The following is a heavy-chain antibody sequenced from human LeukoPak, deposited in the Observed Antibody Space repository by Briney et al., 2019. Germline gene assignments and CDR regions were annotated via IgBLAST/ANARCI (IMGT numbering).Heavy chain of an antibody. D-gene: IGHD3-10*01. J-gene: IGHJ4*02. CDR3: AKRGVVIRVVLVGFHKEAYYFDS. V-gene: IGHV3-23*01. CDR2: ISGSGGRT. Sequence: GGSLRLSCAVSGITLSNYGMSWVRQAPGKGLEWVAVISGSGGRTNYADSVKGRFTISRDSPKNTLYLRMTSLRDEDTAVYFCAKRGVVIRVVLVGFHKEAYYFDSWGQGALVTVSS. CDR1: GITLSNYG.